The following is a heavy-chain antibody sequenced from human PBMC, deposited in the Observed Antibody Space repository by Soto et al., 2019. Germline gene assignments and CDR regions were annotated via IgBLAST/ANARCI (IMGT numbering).Heavy chain of an antibody. CDR2: IYYSGST. CDR3: ARVNGSYYYDSSGYDI. V-gene: IGHV4-61*01. J-gene: IGHJ3*02. D-gene: IGHD3-22*01. CDR1: GGSVSSGSYY. Sequence: SETLSLTCTVSGGSVSSGSYYWSWIRQPPGKGLEWIGYIYYSGSTNYNPSLKSRVTISVDTSKNQFSLKLSSVTAADTAVYYCARVNGSYYYDSSGYDIWGQGKIVTVSS.